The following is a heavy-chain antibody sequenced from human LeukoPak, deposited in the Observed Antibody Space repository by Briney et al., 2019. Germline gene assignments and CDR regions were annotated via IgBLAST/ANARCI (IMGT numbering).Heavy chain of an antibody. CDR2: IKQDGSEK. J-gene: IGHJ6*02. CDR3: ARDCSSTSCYGSYYCGLDV. CDR1: GFTFSSYW. Sequence: GGSLRLSCAASGFTFSSYWMSWVRQAPGKGLEWVANIKQDGSEKYYVDSVKGRFTISRDNAKNSLYLQMNSLRADDTAVYYCARDCSSTSCYGSYYCGLDVWGQGTTVTVSS. V-gene: IGHV3-7*01. D-gene: IGHD2-2*01.